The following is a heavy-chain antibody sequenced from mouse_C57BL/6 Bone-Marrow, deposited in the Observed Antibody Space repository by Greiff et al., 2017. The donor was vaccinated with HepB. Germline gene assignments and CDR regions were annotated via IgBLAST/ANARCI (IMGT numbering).Heavy chain of an antibody. CDR3: AKHGYYYYYAMDY. D-gene: IGHD2-3*01. CDR2: IWRGGST. V-gene: IGHV2-5*01. CDR1: GFSLTSYG. Sequence: QVQLKESGPGLVQPSQSLSITCTVSGFSLTSYGVHWVRQSPGKGLEWLGVIWRGGSTDYNAAFMSRLSITKDNSKSLVFFKMNSLQADDTAIYYCAKHGYYYYYAMDYWGQGTSVTVSS. J-gene: IGHJ4*01.